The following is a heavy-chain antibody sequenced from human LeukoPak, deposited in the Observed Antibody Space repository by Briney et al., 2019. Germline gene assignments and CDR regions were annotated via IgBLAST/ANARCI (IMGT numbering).Heavy chain of an antibody. CDR2: INHSGST. J-gene: IGHJ3*02. V-gene: IGHV4-34*01. CDR1: GGSFSGYY. CDR3: ARGPYSYDSSGAFDI. Sequence: SETLSLTCAVYGGSFSGYYWSWIRQVPGKGLEWIGEINHSGSTNYNPSLKSRVTISVDTSKNQFSLKLSSVTAADTAVYFCARGPYSYDSSGAFDIWGQGTMVTVSS. D-gene: IGHD3-22*01.